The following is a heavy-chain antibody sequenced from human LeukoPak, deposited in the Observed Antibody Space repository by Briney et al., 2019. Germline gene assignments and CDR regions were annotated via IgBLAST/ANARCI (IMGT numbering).Heavy chain of an antibody. CDR1: GGAITNYF. D-gene: IGHD1-26*01. J-gene: IGHJ4*02. CDR3: ARHSGASPHYFDY. V-gene: IGHV4-59*08. CDR2: IYYSGTT. Sequence: PSETLSLTCTVSGGAITNYFWTWIRQPPGRGLEWIGFIYYSGTTHYSPSLKSRVTMSVATSNNQFSLRLSSVTAADTAIYYCARHSGASPHYFDYWGQEALVTVSS.